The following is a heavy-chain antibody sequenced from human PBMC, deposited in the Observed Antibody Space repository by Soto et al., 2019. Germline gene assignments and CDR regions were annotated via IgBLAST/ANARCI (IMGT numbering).Heavy chain of an antibody. CDR1: GGSISSYY. CDR3: ARGGDVVVVAAAHYYFDY. Sequence: PSETLSLTCTVSGGSISSYYWSWIRQPPGKGLEWIGYIYYSGGTNYNPSLKSRVTISVDTSKNQFSLKLSSVTAADTAVYYCARGGDVVVVAAAHYYFDYWGQGTLVTVSS. D-gene: IGHD2-15*01. J-gene: IGHJ4*02. CDR2: IYYSGGT. V-gene: IGHV4-59*01.